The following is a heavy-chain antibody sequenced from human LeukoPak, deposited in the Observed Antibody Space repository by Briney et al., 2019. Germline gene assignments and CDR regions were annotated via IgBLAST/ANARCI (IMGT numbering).Heavy chain of an antibody. D-gene: IGHD1-1*01. Sequence: GQSLRLSCAASGFSLRTYAMNWVRQVPGKGLEWVSSIGGSDDTTYYADSVKGRFTISSDFSTNTVSLQMTSLRAEDTAVYFCAKGPVVNDNYSDNWGQGTLVTVSS. CDR1: GFSLRTYA. J-gene: IGHJ4*02. CDR3: AKGPVVNDNYSDN. V-gene: IGHV3-23*01. CDR2: IGGSDDTT.